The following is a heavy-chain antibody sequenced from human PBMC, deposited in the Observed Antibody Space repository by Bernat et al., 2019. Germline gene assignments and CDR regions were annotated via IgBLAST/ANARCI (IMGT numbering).Heavy chain of an antibody. V-gene: IGHV1-2*04. CDR2: INPNSGGT. Sequence: QVQLVQSGAEVKKPGASVKVSCKASGYTFTGYYMHWVRQAPGQGLEWMGWINPNSGGTNYAQKFQGWGTMTRDTSISTAYMELSRLRSDDTAVYYCARGLNSSGWYGFWAFDIWGQGTMVTVAS. CDR1: GYTFTGYY. J-gene: IGHJ3*02. CDR3: ARGLNSSGWYGFWAFDI. D-gene: IGHD6-19*01.